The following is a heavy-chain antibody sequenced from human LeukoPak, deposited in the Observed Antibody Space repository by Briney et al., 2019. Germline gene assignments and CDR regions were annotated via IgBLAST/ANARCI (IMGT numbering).Heavy chain of an antibody. CDR2: IIPIFGTA. CDR3: ARAPPTTVVYYYYMDV. CDR1: GGTFSSYA. D-gene: IGHD4-23*01. V-gene: IGHV1-69*06. J-gene: IGHJ6*03. Sequence: ASVKASCKASGGTFSSYAISWVRQAPGQGLEWMGGIIPIFGTANYAQKFQGRVTITADKSTSTAYMELSSLRSEDTAVYYCARAPPTTVVYYYYMDVWGKGTTVTVSS.